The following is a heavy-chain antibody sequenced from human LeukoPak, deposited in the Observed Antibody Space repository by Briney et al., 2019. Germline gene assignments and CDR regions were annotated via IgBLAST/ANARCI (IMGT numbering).Heavy chain of an antibody. Sequence: GGSLRLSCTASGFTFGDYLMSWFRQAPGKGLKWIGFISGGTTEYAASVKGRFTISRDDSTSIAYLQMNSLTTEDTAVYYCSRGSGWLSVYWGQGTLVTVSS. J-gene: IGHJ4*02. V-gene: IGHV3-49*03. D-gene: IGHD6-19*01. CDR3: SRGSGWLSVY. CDR2: ISGGTT. CDR1: GFTFGDYL.